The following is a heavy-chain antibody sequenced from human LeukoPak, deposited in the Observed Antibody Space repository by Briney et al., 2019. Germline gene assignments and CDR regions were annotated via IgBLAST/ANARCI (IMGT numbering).Heavy chain of an antibody. CDR2: IYYSGST. V-gene: IGHV4-39*01. J-gene: IGHJ3*02. Sequence: SETLSLTCTVSGGSISSSSYYWGWIRQPPGKGLEWIGSIYYSGSTYYNPSLKSRVTISVDTSKNQFSLKLSSVTAADTAVYYCARQTLWGAGDAFDIWGQGTMVTVSS. CDR1: GGSISSSSYY. CDR3: ARQTLWGAGDAFDI. D-gene: IGHD3-16*01.